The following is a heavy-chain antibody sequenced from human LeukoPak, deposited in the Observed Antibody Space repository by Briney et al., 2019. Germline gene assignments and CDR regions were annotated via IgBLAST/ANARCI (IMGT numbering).Heavy chain of an antibody. CDR1: GGSFSGYY. J-gene: IGHJ4*02. V-gene: IGHV4-34*01. CDR2: INHSGST. CDR3: ARTSSGGSCYLDY. D-gene: IGHD2-15*01. Sequence: PSETLSLTCAVYGGSFSGYYWSWIRQPPGKGLEWIGEINHSGSTNYNPSLKSRVTISVDTSKNQFSLKLSSVTAEDTAVYYCARTSSGGSCYLDYWGQGTLVTVSS.